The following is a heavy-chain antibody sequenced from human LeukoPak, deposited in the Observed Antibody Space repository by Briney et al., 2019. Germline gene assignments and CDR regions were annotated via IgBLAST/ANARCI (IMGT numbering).Heavy chain of an antibody. V-gene: IGHV4-39*01. CDR2: IYYSGST. CDR3: ARNYIEFDY. CDR1: GGPISSSSYY. Sequence: PSETLSLTCTVSGGPISSSSYYWGWIRQPPGKGLEWIGSIYYSGSTYYNPSLKSRVTISVDTSKNQFSLKLSSVTAADTAVYYCARNYIEFDYWGQGTLVTVSS. J-gene: IGHJ4*02. D-gene: IGHD5-24*01.